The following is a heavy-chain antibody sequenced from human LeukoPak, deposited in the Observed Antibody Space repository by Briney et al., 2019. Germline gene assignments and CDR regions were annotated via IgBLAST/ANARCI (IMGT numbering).Heavy chain of an antibody. CDR1: GGSISRSSYY. V-gene: IGHV4-39*07. J-gene: IGHJ5*02. D-gene: IGHD3-22*01. Sequence: SETLSLTCTVSGGSISRSSYYWGWIRQPPGKGLEWIGTIYHSGSTYYNPSLKSRVTISVDTFKNQFSLKLTSVTAADTAVYYCASCKIDSSGTRFDPWGQGTLVTVSS. CDR3: ASCKIDSSGTRFDP. CDR2: IYHSGST.